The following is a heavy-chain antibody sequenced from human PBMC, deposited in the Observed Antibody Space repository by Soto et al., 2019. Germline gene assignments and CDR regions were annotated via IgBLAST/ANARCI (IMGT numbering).Heavy chain of an antibody. J-gene: IGHJ4*02. D-gene: IGHD3-3*01. Sequence: ASVKVSCKASGYTFTIYGISWVRQAPGQGLEWMGWISAYNGNTNYAQKLQGRVTMTTDTSTSTAYMELRSLRSDDTAVYYCARALTIFGVVIMYYFDYWGQGTLVTVSS. CDR3: ARALTIFGVVIMYYFDY. CDR1: GYTFTIYG. CDR2: ISAYNGNT. V-gene: IGHV1-18*01.